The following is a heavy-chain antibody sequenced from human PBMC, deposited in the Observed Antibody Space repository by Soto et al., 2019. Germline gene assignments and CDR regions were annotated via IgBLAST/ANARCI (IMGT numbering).Heavy chain of an antibody. CDR3: ASSRVVTTYFDY. CDR1: GGSISRAGYS. V-gene: IGHV4-30-2*06. D-gene: IGHD2-21*02. J-gene: IGHJ4*02. CDR2: IYNSGST. Sequence: SETLSLTCAVSGGSISRAGYSWSWIRQSPGKGLEWIGYIYNSGSTFYNTSLKSRLTISVDRSKNQLSLQLNSVTAADTAVYYCASSRVVTTYFDYWGQGTLVTVSS.